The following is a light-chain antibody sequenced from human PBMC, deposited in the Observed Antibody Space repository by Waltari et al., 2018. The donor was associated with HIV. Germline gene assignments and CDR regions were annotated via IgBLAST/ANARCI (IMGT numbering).Light chain of an antibody. CDR3: QQYGSSSIT. J-gene: IGKJ5*01. Sequence: EIVLTQSPGTLSLSPGERATLSCRVSQSVSSNYLAWYQQKPGQAPRLLIYGASRRATGIPDRFSGSGSGTDFTLTISRLEPEDFAVYYCQQYGSSSITFGQGTRLEIK. CDR1: QSVSSNY. V-gene: IGKV3-20*01. CDR2: GAS.